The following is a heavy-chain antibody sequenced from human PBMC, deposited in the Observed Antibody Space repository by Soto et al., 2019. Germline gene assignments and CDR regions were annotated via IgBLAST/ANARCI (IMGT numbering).Heavy chain of an antibody. CDR3: ARGFYYDSSGYYRNSGPHAEYFQH. V-gene: IGHV3-30*03. CDR2: ISYDGSNK. D-gene: IGHD3-22*01. J-gene: IGHJ1*01. CDR1: GFTLSSNG. Sequence: GGSLRLSCAASGFTLSSNGMHWVRQAPGKGLEWVAVISYDGSNKYYADSVKGRFTISRDSSKNMLYLQMDSLRAEDTAVYYCARGFYYDSSGYYRNSGPHAEYFQHWGQGTLVTVSS.